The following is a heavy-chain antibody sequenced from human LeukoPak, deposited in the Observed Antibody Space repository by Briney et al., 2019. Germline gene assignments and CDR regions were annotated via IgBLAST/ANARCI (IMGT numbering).Heavy chain of an antibody. CDR1: GFTFSDYY. J-gene: IGHJ4*02. CDR3: AKEIWPTVTTPGWTYFDY. CDR2: ISSSGSTI. D-gene: IGHD4-17*01. V-gene: IGHV3-11*04. Sequence: GRSLRLSCAASGFTFSDYYMSWIRQAPGTGLEWVSYISSSGSTIYYADSVKGRFTISRDNSKNTLYLQMNSLRAEDTAVYYCAKEIWPTVTTPGWTYFDYWGQGALVTVSS.